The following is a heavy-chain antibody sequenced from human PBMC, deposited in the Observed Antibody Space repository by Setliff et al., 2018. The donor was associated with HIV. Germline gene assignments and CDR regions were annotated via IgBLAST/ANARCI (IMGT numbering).Heavy chain of an antibody. V-gene: IGHV1-46*03. D-gene: IGHD5-12*01. CDR1: GYTFTSYY. Sequence: ASVKVSCKASGYTFTSYYMHWVRQAPGQGLEWMGIINPSGGSTSYAQKFQGRVTMTRDTSTSTVYMELSSLRPEDTAVYYCARVTGGYGPFDYWGQGTLVTVSS. CDR3: ARVTGGYGPFDY. CDR2: INPSGGST. J-gene: IGHJ4*02.